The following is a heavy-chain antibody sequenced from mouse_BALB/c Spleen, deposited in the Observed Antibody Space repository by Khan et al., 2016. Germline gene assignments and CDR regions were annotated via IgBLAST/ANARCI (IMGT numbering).Heavy chain of an antibody. CDR2: IDPANGNT. Sequence: EVQLQESGAELVKPGASVKLSCTASGFNIKDTDMHWVKQRPEQGLEWIGRIDPANGNTKYDPKFQGKATITADTSSNTAYLQLSSLTSEDTAVFYCARCRYDYFVGFAYWGQGTLVTVSA. CDR1: GFNIKDTD. D-gene: IGHD2-4*01. V-gene: IGHV14-3*02. J-gene: IGHJ3*01. CDR3: ARCRYDYFVGFAY.